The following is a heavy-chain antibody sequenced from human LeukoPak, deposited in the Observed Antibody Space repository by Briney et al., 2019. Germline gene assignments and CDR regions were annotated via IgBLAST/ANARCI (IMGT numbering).Heavy chain of an antibody. CDR2: IYTSGST. D-gene: IGHD4-11*01. J-gene: IGHJ3*02. Sequence: SQTLSLTCTVSGGSINGGTYYWSWIRQPAGKGLEWIGRIYTSGSTNYNPSLKSRVTISVDTSKNQFSLKLSSVTAADTAVYYCARLPMTTVPTDAFDIWGQGTMVTVSS. V-gene: IGHV4-61*02. CDR3: ARLPMTTVPTDAFDI. CDR1: GGSINGGTYY.